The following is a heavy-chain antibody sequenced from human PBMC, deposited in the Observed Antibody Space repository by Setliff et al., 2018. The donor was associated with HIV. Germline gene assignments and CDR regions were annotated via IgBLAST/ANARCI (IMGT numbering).Heavy chain of an antibody. Sequence: PSETLSLTCAVNSGSFGSYYWSWLRQSPGKGLEWIGEVNQRVTSNYNPSLKSRVTMSIDTSKNQYSLKLSSVTAADTAVYYCARLAASIAARRRFDYWGQGTLVTVSS. V-gene: IGHV4-34*01. J-gene: IGHJ4*02. D-gene: IGHD6-6*01. CDR1: SGSFGSYY. CDR3: ARLAASIAARRRFDY. CDR2: VNQRVTS.